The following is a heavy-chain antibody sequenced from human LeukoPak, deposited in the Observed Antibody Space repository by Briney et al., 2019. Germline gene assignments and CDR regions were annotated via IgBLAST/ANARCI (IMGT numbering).Heavy chain of an antibody. CDR2: ISTSGGST. V-gene: IGHV3-23*01. Sequence: PGGSLRLSCAASGFTFNAYGMSSGRQAPGNGLEWVSSISTSGGSTYYADSVKGRFTISRDNSKDTLYLQMNSLRAEDTAVYYCAKGRTSGYDAHYDQWGQGTQVTVSS. D-gene: IGHD3-22*01. CDR1: GFTFNAYG. CDR3: AKGRTSGYDAHYDQ. J-gene: IGHJ4*02.